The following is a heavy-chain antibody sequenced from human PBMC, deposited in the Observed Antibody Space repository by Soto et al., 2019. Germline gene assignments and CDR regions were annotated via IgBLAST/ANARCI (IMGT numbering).Heavy chain of an antibody. J-gene: IGHJ4*02. CDR1: GGSISSGGYC. V-gene: IGHV4-31*03. CDR3: ARDPIAVAGEFDY. D-gene: IGHD6-19*01. Sequence: SETLSLTCTVSGGSISSGGYCWSWIRQHPGKGLEWIGYIYYSGSTYYNPSLKSRVTISVDTSKNQFSLKLSSVTAADTAVYYCARDPIAVAGEFDYWGQGTLVTVSS. CDR2: IYYSGST.